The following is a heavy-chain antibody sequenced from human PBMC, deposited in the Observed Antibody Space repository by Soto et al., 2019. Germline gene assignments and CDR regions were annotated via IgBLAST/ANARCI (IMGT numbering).Heavy chain of an antibody. CDR2: INWDGTNK. J-gene: IGHJ4*02. CDR1: GFTFDGYT. Sequence: GGSLRLSCAASGFTFDGYTMHWVRQAPGKGLEWVSLINWDGTNKYYADSVKGRFTISRDNGKNSLYLQMNSLRTEDTALYYCAKEAGTIYFDYWGQGALVTVSS. D-gene: IGHD6-13*01. CDR3: AKEAGTIYFDY. V-gene: IGHV3-43*01.